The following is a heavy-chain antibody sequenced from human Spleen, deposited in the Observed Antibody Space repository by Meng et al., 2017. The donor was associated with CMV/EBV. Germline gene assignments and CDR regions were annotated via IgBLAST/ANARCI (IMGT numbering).Heavy chain of an antibody. Sequence: FNGYYRHWVRQAPGQGLEWMGWINPDSGGTNYAQKFQGRVTMTRDTSISTAYMELSRLRSDDTALYYCAREQDHYSDTSDYYNWFDPWGQGTLVTVSS. CDR3: AREQDHYSDTSDYYNWFDP. CDR2: INPDSGGT. V-gene: IGHV1-2*02. J-gene: IGHJ5*02. CDR1: FNGYY. D-gene: IGHD3-22*01.